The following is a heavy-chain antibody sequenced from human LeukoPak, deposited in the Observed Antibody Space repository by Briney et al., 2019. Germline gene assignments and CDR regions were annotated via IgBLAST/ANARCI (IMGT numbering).Heavy chain of an antibody. CDR3: ARTRYSSSWEYFDY. D-gene: IGHD6-13*01. CDR2: INHSGST. CDR1: GGSFSGYY. Sequence: SETLSLTCAVYGGSFSGYYWSWIRQPPGKGLEWIGEINHSGSTNYNPSLKSRVTISVDTSKNQFSLKLSSVTAADTAVYYCARTRYSSSWEYFDYWGQGTLLTVSS. V-gene: IGHV4-34*01. J-gene: IGHJ4*02.